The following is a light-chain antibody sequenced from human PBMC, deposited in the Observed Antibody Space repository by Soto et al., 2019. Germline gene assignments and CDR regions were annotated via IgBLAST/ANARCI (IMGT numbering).Light chain of an antibody. CDR1: QSVRSY. Sequence: EIVLTQSPATLSLSPGERAALSCRASQSVRSYLAWYQQKPGQAPRLLIYGASSRAAGIPDRFSGSESGTDFTLTISRLEPEDFAVYYCQQYGSSPPWTFGQGTKVDIK. J-gene: IGKJ1*01. CDR2: GAS. V-gene: IGKV3-20*01. CDR3: QQYGSSPPWT.